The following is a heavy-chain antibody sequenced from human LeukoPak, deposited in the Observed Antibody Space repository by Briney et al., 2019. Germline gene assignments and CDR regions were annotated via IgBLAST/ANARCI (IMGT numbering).Heavy chain of an antibody. CDR1: GGSFSGYY. Sequence: SETLSLTCAVYGGSFSGYYWSWIRQPPGKGLEWIGYIYYGGSTNYNPSLKSRVTISVDTSKNQFSLKLSSVTAADTAVYYCARGRYYYGSGSYYADFDAFDIWGQGTMVTVSS. V-gene: IGHV4-59*01. CDR3: ARGRYYYGSGSYYADFDAFDI. J-gene: IGHJ3*02. CDR2: IYYGGST. D-gene: IGHD3-10*01.